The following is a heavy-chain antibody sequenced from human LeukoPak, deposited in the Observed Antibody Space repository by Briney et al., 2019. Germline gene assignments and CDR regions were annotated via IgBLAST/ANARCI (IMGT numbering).Heavy chain of an antibody. CDR1: GFTVSSYG. Sequence: PGGSLRFSCAASGFTVSSYGMHWVRQAPGKGLEWVAFIRYDGSNKYYADSVKGRFTISRDNSKNTLYLQMNSLRAEDTAVYYCARNPISPGLGDIWGQGTMVTVS. CDR2: IRYDGSNK. CDR3: ARNPISPGLGDI. V-gene: IGHV3-30*02. J-gene: IGHJ3*02. D-gene: IGHD1-14*01.